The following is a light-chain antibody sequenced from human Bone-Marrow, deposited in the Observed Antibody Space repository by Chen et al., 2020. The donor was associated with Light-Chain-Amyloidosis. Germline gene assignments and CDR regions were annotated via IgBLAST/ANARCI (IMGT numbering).Light chain of an antibody. V-gene: IGKV1-NL1*01. CDR3: QEYYDTPHT. J-gene: IGKJ2*01. CDR1: RIISNS. Sequence: DIQMTQSPSSLSASVGDRVTITCRASRIISNSLVWYQQKPGKAPTLLLYAASRLESGVPSRFSGRGSGTDYTLTITSLEPEDVATYYCQEYYDTPHTFGQGTKLEIK. CDR2: AAS.